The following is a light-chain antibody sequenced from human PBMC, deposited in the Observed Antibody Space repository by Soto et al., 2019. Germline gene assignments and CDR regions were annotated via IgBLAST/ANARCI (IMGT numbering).Light chain of an antibody. CDR1: QGINDY. Sequence: DIQLTQSPSFLSASVGDRVTITCRASQGINDYLAWYQQKPGKAPKLLIYAASTLQSEVPSRFSGSASGTEFTLTISSLQPEDFATYYCQQYGSPLWTFGQGTKVEVK. CDR3: QQYGSPLWT. CDR2: AAS. V-gene: IGKV1-9*01. J-gene: IGKJ1*01.